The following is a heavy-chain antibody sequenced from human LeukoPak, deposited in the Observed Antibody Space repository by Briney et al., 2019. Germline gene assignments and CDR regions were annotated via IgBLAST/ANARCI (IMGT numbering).Heavy chain of an antibody. V-gene: IGHV2-70*04. Sequence: SGPTLVKPTQTLTLTCTFSGFSLSTSGMRVSWIRQPPGKALEWLARIDWDDEKFYSTSLKTRLTISKDTSKNQVVLTMTNMDPVDTATYYCARSPMVRGVIHFDYWGQGTLVTVSS. CDR2: IDWDDEK. D-gene: IGHD3-10*01. CDR1: GFSLSTSGMR. CDR3: ARSPMVRGVIHFDY. J-gene: IGHJ4*02.